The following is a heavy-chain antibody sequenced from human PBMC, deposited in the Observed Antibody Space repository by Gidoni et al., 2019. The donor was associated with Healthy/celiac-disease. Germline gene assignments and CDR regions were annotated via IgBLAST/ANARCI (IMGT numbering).Heavy chain of an antibody. CDR2: IYYSGST. CDR3: ARDVNRLPFDY. J-gene: IGHJ4*02. Sequence: LEWIGSIYYSGSTYYNPSLKSRVTISVDTSKNQFSLKLSSVTAADTAVYYCARDVNRLPFDYWGQGTLVTVSS. V-gene: IGHV4-39*07.